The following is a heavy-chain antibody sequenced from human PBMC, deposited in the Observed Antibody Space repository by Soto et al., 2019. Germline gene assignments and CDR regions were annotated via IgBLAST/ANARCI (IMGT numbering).Heavy chain of an antibody. V-gene: IGHV3-30*18. CDR2: ISYDGSNK. CDR3: AKDLAYYYDSSGYYAFDY. CDR1: GFTFSSYG. Sequence: HPGGSLRLSCAASGFTFSSYGMHWVRQAPGKGLEWVAVISYDGSNKYYADSVKGRFTISRDNSKNTLYLQMNSLRAEDTAVYYCAKDLAYYYDSSGYYAFDYWGQGTLVTVSS. J-gene: IGHJ4*02. D-gene: IGHD3-22*01.